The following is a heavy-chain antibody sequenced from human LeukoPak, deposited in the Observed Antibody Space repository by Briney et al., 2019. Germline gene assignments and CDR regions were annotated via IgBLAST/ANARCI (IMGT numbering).Heavy chain of an antibody. V-gene: IGHV3-30*09. CDR1: GFTFSSYA. CDR2: ISYDGSNK. Sequence: GRSLRLSCAASGFTFSSYAMHWVRQAPGKGLEWVAVISYDGSNKYYADSVKGRFAISRDDSKNTLYLQMNSLRAEDTAVYYCARDPRQYSSGWYYFDYWGQGTLVTVSS. CDR3: ARDPRQYSSGWYYFDY. J-gene: IGHJ4*02. D-gene: IGHD6-19*01.